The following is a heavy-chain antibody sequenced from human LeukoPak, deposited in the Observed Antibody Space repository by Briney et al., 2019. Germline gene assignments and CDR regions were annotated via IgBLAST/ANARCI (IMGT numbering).Heavy chain of an antibody. Sequence: GGSLRLSCAASGFTFDDYGMSWVRQAPGKGLEWVSGINWNGGSTGYADSVKGRFTISRDNAKNSLYLQMNSLRAEDTALYYCARRLGGGYGGYYFDYWGQGTLVTVSS. D-gene: IGHD5-12*01. V-gene: IGHV3-20*04. CDR2: INWNGGST. CDR3: ARRLGGGYGGYYFDY. J-gene: IGHJ4*02. CDR1: GFTFDDYG.